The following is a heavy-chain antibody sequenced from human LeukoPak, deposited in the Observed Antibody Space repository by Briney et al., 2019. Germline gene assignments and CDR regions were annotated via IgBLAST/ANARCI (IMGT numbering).Heavy chain of an antibody. J-gene: IGHJ4*02. CDR2: ISGSGGST. CDR1: GFTFSSYA. CDR3: AKDLKELGQPSGFDY. D-gene: IGHD3-10*01. V-gene: IGHV3-23*01. Sequence: GGSLRFSCAASGFTFSSYAMSWVRQAPGKGLEWVSAISGSGGSTYYADSVKGRFTISRDNSKNTPYLQMNSLRAEDTAVYYCAKDLKELGQPSGFDYWGQGTLVTVSS.